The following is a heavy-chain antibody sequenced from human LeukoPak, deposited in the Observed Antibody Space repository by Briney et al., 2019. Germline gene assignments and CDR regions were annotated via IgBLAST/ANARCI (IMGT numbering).Heavy chain of an antibody. D-gene: IGHD3-10*01. CDR3: ARGNGSGRYYWFYYYMDV. Sequence: PSETLSLTCTVSGGSISSYYWSWIRQPPGKGLEWIGYIYYSGSTNYNPSLKSRVTISVDTSKNQFSLKLSSVTAADTAVYYCARGNGSGRYYWFYYYMDVWGKGTTVTISS. V-gene: IGHV4-59*01. CDR1: GGSISSYY. J-gene: IGHJ6*03. CDR2: IYYSGST.